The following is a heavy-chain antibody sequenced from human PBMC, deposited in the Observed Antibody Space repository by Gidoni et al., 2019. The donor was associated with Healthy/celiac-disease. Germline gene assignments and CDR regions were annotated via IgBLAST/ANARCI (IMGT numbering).Heavy chain of an antibody. CDR1: GFTFSSYA. CDR2: ISSNGGST. CDR3: VIGRIRSSSWYGDAFDI. V-gene: IGHV3-64D*09. J-gene: IGHJ3*02. D-gene: IGHD6-13*01. Sequence: GFTFSSYAMHWVRQAPGKGLEYVSAISSNGGSTYSADSVKGRFTISRDNSKNPLYLQMSSLRAEDTAVYYCVIGRIRSSSWYGDAFDIWGQGTMVPVSS.